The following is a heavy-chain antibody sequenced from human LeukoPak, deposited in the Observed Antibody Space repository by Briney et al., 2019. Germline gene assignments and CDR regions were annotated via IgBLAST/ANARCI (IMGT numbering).Heavy chain of an antibody. CDR1: GFTFDDYT. Sequence: GGSLRLSCAASGFTFDDYTMHWVRQAPGKGLEWVSLMRWDGGSTYYADSVKGRFTISRDNSKNSLYLQMNSLRTEDTALYYCAKGPFGVGYYFDYWGQGTLVTVSS. J-gene: IGHJ4*02. CDR3: AKGPFGVGYYFDY. D-gene: IGHD3-3*01. V-gene: IGHV3-43*01. CDR2: MRWDGGST.